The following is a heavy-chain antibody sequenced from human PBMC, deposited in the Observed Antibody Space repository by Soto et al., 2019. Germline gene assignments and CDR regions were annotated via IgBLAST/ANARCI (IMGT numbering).Heavy chain of an antibody. Sequence: QVQLVQSGAEVKEPGSSVRVSCKASGGTFDNFIMNWVRQTPGQGLGWMGGIVPMLGTPTYAEKFKGRVTISATGSTSTMYMEVTSLRSEDTAIYYCARNGTYSSSLSQYSGMDVWGQGTTVTVSS. J-gene: IGHJ6*02. CDR1: GGTFDNFI. V-gene: IGHV1-69*01. CDR2: IVPMLGTP. CDR3: ARNGTYSSSLSQYSGMDV. D-gene: IGHD1-26*01.